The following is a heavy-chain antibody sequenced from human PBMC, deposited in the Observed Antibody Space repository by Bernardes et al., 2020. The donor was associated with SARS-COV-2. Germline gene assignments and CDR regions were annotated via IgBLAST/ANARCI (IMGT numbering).Heavy chain of an antibody. V-gene: IGHV3-66*01. Sequence: GGSLRLSCAASGLTVSDNYMTWVRQAPGKGLEWVALMYSGGSTDYADSVKGRVTVSRANTKNTPYLQMNSLRVEDTAVYYCASVMATWDRGLFSNTYYFYGMDVWCQGTTVTVSS. J-gene: IGHJ6*02. CDR2: MYSGGST. D-gene: IGHD3-10*01. CDR3: ASVMATWDRGLFSNTYYFYGMDV. CDR1: GLTVSDNY.